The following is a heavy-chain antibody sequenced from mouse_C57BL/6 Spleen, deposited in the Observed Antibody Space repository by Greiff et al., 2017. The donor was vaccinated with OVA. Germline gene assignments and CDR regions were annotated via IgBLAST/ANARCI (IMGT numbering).Heavy chain of an antibody. V-gene: IGHV8-12*01. Sequence: QVQLKESGPGILQSSQTLSLTCSFSGFSLSTSGMGVSWIRQPSGKGLEWLAHIYWDDDKRYNPSLKSRPTISKATSRNQVFLKITSVDTADTATYYCARRAQGPYYGSWYFDVWGTGTTVTVSS. J-gene: IGHJ1*03. CDR3: ARRAQGPYYGSWYFDV. CDR2: IYWDDDK. D-gene: IGHD1-1*01. CDR1: GFSLSTSGMG.